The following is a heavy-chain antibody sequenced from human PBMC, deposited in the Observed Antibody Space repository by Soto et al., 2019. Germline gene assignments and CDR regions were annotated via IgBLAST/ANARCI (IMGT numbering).Heavy chain of an antibody. Sequence: QVQLQQWGAGLLKPSETLSLTCAVYGGSFSGYYWSWIRQPPGKGLEWIGEINHSGSTNYNPSLKSRVTISVDTSKNQFSLKLSSVTAADTAVYYCARRLLSSTSYRSGYYMDVWGKGTTVTVSS. CDR3: ARRLLSSTSYRSGYYMDV. CDR2: INHSGST. CDR1: GGSFSGYY. V-gene: IGHV4-34*01. D-gene: IGHD2-2*01. J-gene: IGHJ6*03.